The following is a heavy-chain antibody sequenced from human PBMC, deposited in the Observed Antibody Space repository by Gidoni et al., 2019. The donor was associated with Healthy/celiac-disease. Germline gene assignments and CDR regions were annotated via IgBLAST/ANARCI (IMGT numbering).Heavy chain of an antibody. CDR2: INLNSGGT. CDR1: FTGHY. CDR3: ARSDGYNPYDY. V-gene: IGHV1-2*02. J-gene: IGHJ4*02. Sequence: QVQLVQSGAEVKNLGASVKVSCKATFTGHYMHWVRQAPGQGLEWMGRINLNSGGTNDPRTFQGRVTMTRYTSINTAYMELNSLTSYDTAVYYCARSDGYNPYDYWGQGTLVTVSS. D-gene: IGHD5-12*01.